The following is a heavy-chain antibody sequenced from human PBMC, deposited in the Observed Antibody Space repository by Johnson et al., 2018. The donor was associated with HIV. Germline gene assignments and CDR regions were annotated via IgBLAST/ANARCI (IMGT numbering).Heavy chain of an antibody. CDR1: GFTFNSYA. CDR2: ISYDGSNK. D-gene: IGHD6-13*01. CDR3: ARDKGIAAAATDDAFDI. J-gene: IGHJ3*02. Sequence: QVLLVESGGGVVQPGRSLRLSCAASGFTFNSYALHWVRQAPGKGLEWVAIISYDGSNKYYADSVKGRFTISRDNSKNTLYLQMNSLRAEDTAVYYCARDKGIAAAATDDAFDIWGQGTMVTVSS. V-gene: IGHV3-30*14.